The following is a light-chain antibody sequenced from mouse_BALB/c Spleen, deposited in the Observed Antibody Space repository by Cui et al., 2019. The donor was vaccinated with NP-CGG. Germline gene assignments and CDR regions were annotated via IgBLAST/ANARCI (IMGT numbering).Light chain of an antibody. CDR3: ALWYSNHWV. V-gene: IGLV1*01. CDR1: TGAVTTNNY. Sequence: QAVVTQESALTPSPGETVTLTCRSSTGAVTTNNYANWVQEKPDHLFTGLIGGTNNRAPGVPARFSGSLIGDKAALTITGAQTEDEAIYFCALWYSNHWVFGGGTKLTFL. J-gene: IGLJ1*01. CDR2: GTN.